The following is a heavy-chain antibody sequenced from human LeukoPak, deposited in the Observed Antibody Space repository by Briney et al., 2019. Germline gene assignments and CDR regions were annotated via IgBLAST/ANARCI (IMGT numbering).Heavy chain of an antibody. J-gene: IGHJ5*02. D-gene: IGHD4-17*01. V-gene: IGHV3-53*01. Sequence: GGSLRLSCAASGFTVSSNYMSWVRQAPGKGLEWVSVIYSGGSTYYADSVKGRFTISRDNSKNTLYLQMNSLRAEDTAVYYCARDGSTVTTLWFDPWGQGTLVTVSS. CDR3: ARDGSTVTTLWFDP. CDR2: IYSGGST. CDR1: GFTVSSNY.